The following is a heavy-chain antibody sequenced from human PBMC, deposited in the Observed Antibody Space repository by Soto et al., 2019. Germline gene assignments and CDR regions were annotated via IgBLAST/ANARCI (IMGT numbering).Heavy chain of an antibody. Sequence: SVKVSCKASGGTFSSYAISWVRQAPGQGLEWMGGIIPIFGTANYAQKLQGRVTITGNKSTSTAYMELSSLRSEDTAVYYCAQGIAAAIDYWGQGTLVTVSS. J-gene: IGHJ4*02. CDR2: IIPIFGTA. CDR3: AQGIAAAIDY. V-gene: IGHV1-69*06. CDR1: GGTFSSYA. D-gene: IGHD6-13*01.